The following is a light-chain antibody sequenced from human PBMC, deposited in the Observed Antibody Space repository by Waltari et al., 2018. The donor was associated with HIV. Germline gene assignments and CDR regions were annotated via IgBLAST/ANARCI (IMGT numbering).Light chain of an antibody. CDR3: SAWDSRLNAWI. CDR2: RSA. V-gene: IGLV10-54*01. J-gene: IGLJ2*01. CDR1: HDNVGNHG. Sequence: QAGLTPPPPASTGLKETATPTSPGNHDNVGNHGSPRLQQHQGQPPRLLAHRSAKRPADISQRFSASRSGNTSSLTITGLQPEDEADYHCSAWDSRLNAWIFGGGTKLTVL.